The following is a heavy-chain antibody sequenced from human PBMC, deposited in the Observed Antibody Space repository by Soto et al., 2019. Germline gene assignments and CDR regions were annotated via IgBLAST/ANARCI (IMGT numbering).Heavy chain of an antibody. CDR3: AKASAPGGTYFPLWF. CDR2: ISGSGGST. D-gene: IGHD1-26*01. J-gene: IGHJ4*02. CDR1: GFTFSSYG. Sequence: EVQLLESGGGLVQPGGSLRLSCAASGFTFSSYGMSWVRQAPGKGLEWVSSISGSGGSTYYADSVKGRFTISRDNSKKTLYLQMNRLRAEDTAVYYCAKASAPGGTYFPLWFWGQGTLVTVSS. V-gene: IGHV3-23*01.